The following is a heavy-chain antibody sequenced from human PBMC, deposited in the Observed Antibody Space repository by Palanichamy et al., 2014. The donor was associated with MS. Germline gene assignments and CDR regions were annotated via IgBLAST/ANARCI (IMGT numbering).Heavy chain of an antibody. Sequence: QVQLVQSGAEVKKPGTSVKVSCKASGYTFTSYYMHWVRQAPGQGLEWMGIINPSGGSTGYAQKFQGRVTMTRDTSTSTVYMELSSLRSEDTAVYYCARRGIYCSGGSCYSDSYYYGMDVWGQGTTVTVSS. D-gene: IGHD2-15*01. CDR3: ARRGIYCSGGSCYSDSYYYGMDV. CDR2: INPSGGST. V-gene: IGHV1-46*01. J-gene: IGHJ6*02. CDR1: GYTFTSYY.